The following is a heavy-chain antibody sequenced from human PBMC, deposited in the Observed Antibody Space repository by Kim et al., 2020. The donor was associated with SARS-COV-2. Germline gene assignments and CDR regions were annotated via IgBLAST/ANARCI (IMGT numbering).Heavy chain of an antibody. V-gene: IGHV5-51*01. CDR3: ARLLAGLHLDRYYGMDV. D-gene: IGHD5-18*01. CDR1: GYSFTSYW. CDR2: IYPGDSDT. J-gene: IGHJ6*02. Sequence: GESLKISCKGSGYSFTSYWIGWVRQMPGKGLEWMGIIYPGDSDTRYSPSFQGQVTISADKSISTAYLQWSSLKASDTAMYYCARLLAGLHLDRYYGMDVWGQGTTVTVSS.